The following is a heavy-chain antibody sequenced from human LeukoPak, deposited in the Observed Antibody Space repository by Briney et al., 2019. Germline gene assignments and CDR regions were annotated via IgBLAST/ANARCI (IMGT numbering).Heavy chain of an antibody. CDR1: GVPFNNAW. V-gene: IGHV3-11*01. D-gene: IGHD2-2*01. CDR3: AKDLSCSSTSCPSYYYYGMDV. Sequence: GGSLRLSCAVSGVPFNNAWMSWVRQAPGKGLEWVSYISSSGSTIYYADSVKGRFTISRDNSKNTLYLQMNSLRAEDTAVYYCAKDLSCSSTSCPSYYYYGMDVWGKGTTVTVSS. CDR2: ISSSGSTI. J-gene: IGHJ6*04.